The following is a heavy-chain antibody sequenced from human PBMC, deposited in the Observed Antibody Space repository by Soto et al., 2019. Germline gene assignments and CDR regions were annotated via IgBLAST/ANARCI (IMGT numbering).Heavy chain of an antibody. V-gene: IGHV3-73*01. Sequence: PGGSLRLSCAASGFTFSGSAMHWDRQASGKGLEWVGRIRSKANSYATAYAASVKGRFTISRDDSKNTAYLQMDSLKTEDTAVYYCTRTPVHCSGGSCPRGYYYYGMDVWGQGTTVTVSS. CDR1: GFTFSGSA. D-gene: IGHD2-15*01. CDR3: TRTPVHCSGGSCPRGYYYYGMDV. J-gene: IGHJ6*02. CDR2: IRSKANSYAT.